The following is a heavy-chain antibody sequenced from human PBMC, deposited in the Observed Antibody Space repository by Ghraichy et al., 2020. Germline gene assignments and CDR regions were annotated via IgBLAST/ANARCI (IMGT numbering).Heavy chain of an antibody. J-gene: IGHJ4*02. CDR1: GGTFSSYA. CDR3: ARSATAGYSSGWYYFDY. V-gene: IGHV1-69*13. CDR2: IIPIFGTA. D-gene: IGHD6-19*01. Sequence: SVKVSCKASGGTFSSYAISWVRQAPGQGLEWMGGIIPIFGTANYAQKFQGRVTITADESTSTAYMELSSLRSEDTAVYYCARSATAGYSSGWYYFDYWGQGTLVTVSS.